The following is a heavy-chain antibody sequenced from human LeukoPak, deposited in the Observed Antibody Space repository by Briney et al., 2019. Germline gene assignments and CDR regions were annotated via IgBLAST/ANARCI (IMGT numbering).Heavy chain of an antibody. V-gene: IGHV1-69*04. Sequence: GASVKVSCKASGGTFSSYAISWVRQAPGQGLEWMGRIIPILGIANYAQKFQGRVTITADKSTSTAHMELSSLRSEDTAVYYCALRASDTSFWPFDCWGQGTLVTVSS. CDR2: IIPILGIA. D-gene: IGHD3-3*01. J-gene: IGHJ4*02. CDR1: GGTFSSYA. CDR3: ALRASDTSFWPFDC.